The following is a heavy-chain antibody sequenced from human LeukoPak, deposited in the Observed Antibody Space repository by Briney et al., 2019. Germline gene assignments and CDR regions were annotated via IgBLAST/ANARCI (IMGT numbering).Heavy chain of an antibody. Sequence: PGGSLRFSCAASGFSFDDYAMHWVRQAPGKGLEWVSGISWNSGSIGYADSVKGRFTISRDNAKNSLYLQMNSLRPEGTALYYCAKGGLDDAFDIWGQGTMVTVSS. CDR3: AKGGLDDAFDI. V-gene: IGHV3-9*01. D-gene: IGHD3-16*01. CDR1: GFSFDDYA. CDR2: ISWNSGSI. J-gene: IGHJ3*02.